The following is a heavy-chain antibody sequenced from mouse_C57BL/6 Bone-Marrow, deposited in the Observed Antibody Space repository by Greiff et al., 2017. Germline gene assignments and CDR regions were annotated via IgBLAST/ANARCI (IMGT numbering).Heavy chain of an antibody. J-gene: IGHJ3*01. CDR2: IYPGSGNT. CDR3: ARGRWLLGAGFAY. V-gene: IGHV1-76*01. CDR1: GSTFTDYY. Sequence: VQLQQSGAELVRPGASVKLSCKASGSTFTDYYINWVKQRPGQGLEWIARIYPGSGNTYYHEKFKGKATLTADTSSSTAYMQLSNLTSGDSAVYFIARGRWLLGAGFAYWGQGTLVTVAA. D-gene: IGHD2-3*01.